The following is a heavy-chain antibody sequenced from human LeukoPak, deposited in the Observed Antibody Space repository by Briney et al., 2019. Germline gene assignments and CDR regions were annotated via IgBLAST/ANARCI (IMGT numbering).Heavy chain of an antibody. J-gene: IGHJ4*02. D-gene: IGHD2-15*01. CDR2: ISGGGDTT. CDR3: SKQRSEVVVAATNY. V-gene: IGHV3-23*01. Sequence: GGSLRLSCAASGFTFSSYAMTWVRQAPGKGPEWVSSISGGGDTTYYADSVRGRFTISRDNSKNTLSVQMNNLRAEDTAVYYCSKQRSEVVVAATNYWGQGTLVTVSS. CDR1: GFTFSSYA.